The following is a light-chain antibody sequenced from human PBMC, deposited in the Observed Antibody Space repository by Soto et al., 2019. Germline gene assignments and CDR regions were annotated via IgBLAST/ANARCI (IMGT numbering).Light chain of an antibody. CDR2: EVS. V-gene: IGLV2-8*01. CDR1: SSDVGDYNY. J-gene: IGLJ2*01. Sequence: QSALTQPPSASGSPGQSVTISCTGTSSDVGDYNYVSWYQQHPGKAPKLMIYEVSKRPAGVPDRFSGAKSGNTASLTVSGLQAEDEDDYYCSSYAVSNNVIFGGGTKLTVL. CDR3: SSYAVSNNVI.